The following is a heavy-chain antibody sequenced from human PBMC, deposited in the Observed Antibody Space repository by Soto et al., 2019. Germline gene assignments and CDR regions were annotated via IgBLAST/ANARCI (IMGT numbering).Heavy chain of an antibody. V-gene: IGHV4-39*01. CDR2: VYYSGST. D-gene: IGHD3-9*01. CDR1: GGSVSSSSYY. J-gene: IGHJ4*02. Sequence: SQTLSLPCTVSGGSVSSSSYYRGWVRQPPGKGLEWIGSVYYSGSTYYNPSLESRVTISVDKSKNQFTLKLMSLSAADTAVYYCGRLEGLATISYDLDYWGQGALVTGTS. CDR3: GRLEGLATISYDLDY.